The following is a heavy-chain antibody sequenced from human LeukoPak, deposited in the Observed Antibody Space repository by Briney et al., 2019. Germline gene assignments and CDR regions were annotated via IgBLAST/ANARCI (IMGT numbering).Heavy chain of an antibody. J-gene: IGHJ4*02. CDR2: ISAGGGST. D-gene: IGHD6-19*01. V-gene: IGHV3-23*01. CDR3: AKVLGSGSGYPIDY. Sequence: PGGSLRLSCAASGFTFSSYAMSWVRQAPGKGLEWVSSISAGGGSTYYADSVKGRFTISRDNSKNTLYLQMNSLRAEDTAIYYCAKVLGSGSGYPIDYWGQGTLVTVSS. CDR1: GFTFSSYA.